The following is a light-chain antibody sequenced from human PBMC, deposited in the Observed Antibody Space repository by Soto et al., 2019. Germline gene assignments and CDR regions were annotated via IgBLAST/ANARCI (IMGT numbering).Light chain of an antibody. Sequence: QSVLTQPASVSGSPGQSITISCTGTSSDVGVSDYVSWYQQNPGKDPKLRIYEVFNRPSGVSGRFSGSKSGNTASLTISGLQAEDEGDYYCLSYTGSSARIFGTGTKRTVL. CDR3: LSYTGSSARI. CDR2: EVF. V-gene: IGLV2-14*01. CDR1: SSDVGVSDY. J-gene: IGLJ1*01.